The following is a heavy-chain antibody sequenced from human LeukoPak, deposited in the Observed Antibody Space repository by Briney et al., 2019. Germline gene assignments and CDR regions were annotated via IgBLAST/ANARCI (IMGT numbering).Heavy chain of an antibody. Sequence: ASVKVSCKASGYTFTGYYMHWVRQAPGQGLEWMGRINPNSGGTNYARKFQGRVTMTRDTCISTAYMELSRLRSDDTAVYYCARHSPLGVVIIPFDYWGQGTLVTVSS. V-gene: IGHV1-2*06. CDR2: INPNSGGT. CDR1: GYTFTGYY. CDR3: ARHSPLGVVIIPFDY. J-gene: IGHJ4*02. D-gene: IGHD3-3*01.